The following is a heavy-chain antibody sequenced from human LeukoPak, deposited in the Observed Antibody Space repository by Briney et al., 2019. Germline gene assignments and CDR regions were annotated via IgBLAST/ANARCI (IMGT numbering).Heavy chain of an antibody. V-gene: IGHV4-4*02. CDR1: GGSITSTNY. CDR3: ARDGGAFDI. CDR2: VNLQGST. Sequence: PSETLSLTCGVSGGSITSTNYWTWVRQPPGKGLEWIGGVNLQGSTNYNPSLMGRVAISVDMSENHISLQLTSVTAADTAVYYCARDGGAFDIWGQGTMVTVSS. J-gene: IGHJ3*02.